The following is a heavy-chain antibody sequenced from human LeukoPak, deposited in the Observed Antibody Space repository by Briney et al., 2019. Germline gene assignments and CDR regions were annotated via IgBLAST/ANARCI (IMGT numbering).Heavy chain of an antibody. J-gene: IGHJ5*02. CDR1: GGSFISYY. V-gene: IGHV4-4*09. CDR2: IYTSGNT. CDR3: ARELSREWFDP. Sequence: SETLSLTCTVSGGSFISYYWSWIRQLPGKGLEWIGYIYTSGNTNYNPSLKSRVTMSVDTSKNQFSLKLTSVTAADTAVYYCARELSREWFDPWGQGTLVTVSS. D-gene: IGHD1-7*01.